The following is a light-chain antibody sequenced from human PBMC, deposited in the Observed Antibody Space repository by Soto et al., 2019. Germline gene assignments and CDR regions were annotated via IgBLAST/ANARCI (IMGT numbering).Light chain of an antibody. CDR2: AAS. Sequence: DIQMTQSPSSLSASVGDRVTITCRASQSISSYLNWYQQKPGKAPKLLIYAASSLQRGVPTRFSGSGSGTDFTLTISSLQPEEFATYYCQQSYSAPPTFGGGTKVEIK. J-gene: IGKJ4*01. V-gene: IGKV1-39*01. CDR3: QQSYSAPPT. CDR1: QSISSY.